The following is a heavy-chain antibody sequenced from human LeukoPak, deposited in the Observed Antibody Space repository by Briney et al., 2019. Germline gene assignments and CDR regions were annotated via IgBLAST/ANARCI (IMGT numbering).Heavy chain of an antibody. CDR1: GFTVSRNY. CDR2: INHSGST. CDR3: ARAGRRPYYYDSSGPIRDYYFDY. J-gene: IGHJ4*02. Sequence: GSLRLSCAASGFTVSRNYMSWVRQPPGKGLEWIGEINHSGSTNFNPSLKSRVPISLDPSTSQFSLQLSSMTAADPAVYYCARAGRRPYYYDSSGPIRDYYFDYWGQGTLVTVSS. V-gene: IGHV4-34*01. D-gene: IGHD3-22*01.